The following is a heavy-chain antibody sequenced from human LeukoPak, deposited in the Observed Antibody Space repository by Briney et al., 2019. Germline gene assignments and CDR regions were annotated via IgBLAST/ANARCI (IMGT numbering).Heavy chain of an antibody. V-gene: IGHV1-24*01. CDR1: GYTLTELS. CDR2: FDPEDGKT. CDR3: ATGLLTENLGS. Sequence: ASVKVSCKVSGYTLTELSMHWVRQAPGKGLEWMGGFDPEDGKTIYTQNFQGRVTMTKDTSTDTAYVELSSLRSDDTAVYYCATGLLTENLGSWGQGTLVTVSS. J-gene: IGHJ4*02.